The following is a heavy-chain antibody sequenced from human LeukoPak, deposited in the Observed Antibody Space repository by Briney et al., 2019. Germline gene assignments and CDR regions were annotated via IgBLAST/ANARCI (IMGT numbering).Heavy chain of an antibody. D-gene: IGHD3-10*01. CDR3: ARETPYGSGSYPFDY. J-gene: IGHJ4*02. CDR2: IYNSGST. CDR1: GGSFSGYY. Sequence: KPSETLSLTCAVYGGSFSGYYWNWIRQPPGKGLEWIGYIYNSGSTNNNPSLKSRVTISVDTSKKQFSLKLSSVTAADTAVYYCARETPYGSGSYPFDYWGQGILVTVSS. V-gene: IGHV4-59*01.